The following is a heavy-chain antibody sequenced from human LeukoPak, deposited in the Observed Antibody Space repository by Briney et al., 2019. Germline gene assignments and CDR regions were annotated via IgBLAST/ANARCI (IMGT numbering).Heavy chain of an antibody. CDR2: IDPKNGGT. J-gene: IGHJ4*02. CDR3: AVLSGCTSASCYRGFNY. V-gene: IGHV1-2*02. D-gene: IGHD2-2*02. CDR1: GYTFTGYR. Sequence: LGASVKVSCRASGYTFTGYRMHWVRQAPGQGLEWMGWIDPKNGGTNYAQKFQGRVTMTRDTSITTAYMELNTLKYDDAAVYYCAVLSGCTSASCYRGFNYWGQGTLVTVSS.